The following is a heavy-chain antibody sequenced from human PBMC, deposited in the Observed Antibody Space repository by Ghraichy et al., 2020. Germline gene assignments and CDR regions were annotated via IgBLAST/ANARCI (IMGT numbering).Heavy chain of an antibody. CDR2: TYYRSKWYH. V-gene: IGHV6-1*01. J-gene: IGHJ3*02. D-gene: IGHD2-8*01. CDR1: GDSVSSNSAH. CDR3: ARGSNYAFDI. Sequence: SQTLSLTCAISGDSVSSNSAHWNWIRQSPSRGLEWLGRTYYRSKWYHDFEVSVKSRVTVNPDTSKNQFSLQLNSVTPEDTAVYYCARGSNYAFDIWGQGAMVTVSS.